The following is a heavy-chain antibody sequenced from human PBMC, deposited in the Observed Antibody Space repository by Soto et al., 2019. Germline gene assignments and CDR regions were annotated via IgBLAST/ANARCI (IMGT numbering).Heavy chain of an antibody. CDR2: IYYSGST. Sequence: PSETLSLTCPVSGGSISSSTSCWGWIRQPPGKGLEWIGSIYYSGSTYYNPSLKSRVAISVDTSKNQFSLKLSSVTAADTAVYYCARSGPNYDYIWGSYRYVDYGGQGTLVTVSS. D-gene: IGHD3-16*02. CDR1: GGSISSSTSC. CDR3: ARSGPNYDYIWGSYRYVDY. V-gene: IGHV4-39*01. J-gene: IGHJ4*02.